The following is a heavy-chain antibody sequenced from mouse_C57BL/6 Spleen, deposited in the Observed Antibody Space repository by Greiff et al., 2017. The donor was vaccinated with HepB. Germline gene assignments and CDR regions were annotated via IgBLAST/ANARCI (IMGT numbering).Heavy chain of an antibody. CDR3: ARAYYSNYEIYYAMDY. CDR1: GYSFTDYN. V-gene: IGHV1-39*01. CDR2: INPNYGTT. D-gene: IGHD2-5*01. J-gene: IGHJ4*01. Sequence: VQLKESGPELVKPGASVKISCKASGYSFTDYNMNWVKQSNGKSLEWIGVINPNYGTTSYNQKFKGKATLTVDQSSSTAYMQLNSLTSEDSAVYYCARAYYSNYEIYYAMDYWGQGTSVTVSS.